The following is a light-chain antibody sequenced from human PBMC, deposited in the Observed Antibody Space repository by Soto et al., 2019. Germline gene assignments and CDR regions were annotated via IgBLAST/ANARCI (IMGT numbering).Light chain of an antibody. CDR2: GAS. J-gene: IGKJ5*01. Sequence: TQTPGTLSLSPGERATLSCRASQTVRNNYLAWYQQKPGQAPRLLIYGASTRATGIPARFSGSGSGTEFTLTISSLQSEDFEIYYCQQYNNWPITFGQGTRLE. V-gene: IGKV3-15*01. CDR1: QTVRNN. CDR3: QQYNNWPIT.